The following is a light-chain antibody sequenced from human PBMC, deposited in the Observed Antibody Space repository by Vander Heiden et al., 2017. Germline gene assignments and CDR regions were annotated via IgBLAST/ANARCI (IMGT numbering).Light chain of an antibody. CDR3: LKHNIYTWM. J-gene: IGKJ1*01. V-gene: IGKV1-17*01. CDR1: QSIRKN. CDR2: AAS. Sequence: QMTPSPPSLSASVGDSGTINCRASQSIRKNLCGCQQKTGKPPKRLVYAASSLQSGVPSRFSSRGSGTEVTLTISSLKPEDVATYYCLKHNIYTWMFGQRTKVEIK.